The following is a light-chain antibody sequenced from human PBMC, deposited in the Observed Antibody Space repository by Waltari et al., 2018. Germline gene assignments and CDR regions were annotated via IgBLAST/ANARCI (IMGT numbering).Light chain of an antibody. V-gene: IGLV2-23*01. CDR3: CSYAGSSTLYV. CDR2: EGS. J-gene: IGLJ1*01. Sequence: QSALTQPASVSGSPGQSITISCTGTSSDVGSANLVSWYQQHPGKVPELMIYEGSKRPSGVSDRFSGSKSGNTASLTISGLQAEDEADYYCCSYAGSSTLYVFGTGTKVTVL. CDR1: SSDVGSANL.